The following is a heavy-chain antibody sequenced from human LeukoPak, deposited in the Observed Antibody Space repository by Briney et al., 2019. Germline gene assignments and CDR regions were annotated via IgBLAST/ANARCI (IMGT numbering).Heavy chain of an antibody. Sequence: GRSLRLSCAASGFTFSSYAMHWVRQAPGKGLEWVAVISYDGSNKYYADSVKGRFTISRDNSKNTLYLQMNSLRAEDTAVYYCARRPIGSVVVTAIQGMDVWGQGTTVTVSS. D-gene: IGHD2-21*02. CDR2: ISYDGSNK. CDR1: GFTFSSYA. CDR3: ARRPIGSVVVTAIQGMDV. J-gene: IGHJ6*02. V-gene: IGHV3-30-3*01.